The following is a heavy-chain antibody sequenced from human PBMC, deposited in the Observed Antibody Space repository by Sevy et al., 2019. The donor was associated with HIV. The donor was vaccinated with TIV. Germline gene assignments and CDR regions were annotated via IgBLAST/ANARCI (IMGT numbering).Heavy chain of an antibody. D-gene: IGHD6-6*01. CDR2: IYHSGST. CDR1: GYSISSGYY. J-gene: IGHJ6*03. CDR3: ARHERDSGSYKNYYYYYYMDV. Sequence: LSLTCAVSGYSISSGYYWGWIRQPPGKGLEWIGSIYHSGSTYYNPSLKSRVTISVDTSKNQFSLKVSSVTAADTAVYYCARHERDSGSYKNYYYYYYMDVWGKGTTVTVSS. V-gene: IGHV4-38-2*01.